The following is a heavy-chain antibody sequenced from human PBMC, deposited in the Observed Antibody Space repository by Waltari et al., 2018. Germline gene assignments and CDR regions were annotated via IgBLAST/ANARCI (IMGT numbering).Heavy chain of an antibody. Sequence: QVQLVQSGAEVKKPGASVKVSCKASGYTFTTYGIRWVRQGPGQGLEWMGWISAYNGDTNYAQRLQGRVTMTTDTSTNTAYMELRSLRSDDTAVYYCARDPPRGTKQDDWFDPWGQGTLVTVSS. J-gene: IGHJ5*02. V-gene: IGHV1-18*01. D-gene: IGHD1-7*01. CDR3: ARDPPRGTKQDDWFDP. CDR2: ISAYNGDT. CDR1: GYTFTTYG.